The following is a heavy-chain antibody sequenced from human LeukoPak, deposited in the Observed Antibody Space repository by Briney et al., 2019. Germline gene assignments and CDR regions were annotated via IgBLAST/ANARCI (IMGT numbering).Heavy chain of an antibody. Sequence: GGSLRLSCAASGFTLSSYAMSWVRQAPGKGLQWVSGISGSGGSTYYADSVKGRFTISRDNSQNTLNLRMNSLRAEDTAVYYCAKAIAPHGSGYHFDYWGQGTLVTVSS. CDR1: GFTLSSYA. CDR2: ISGSGGST. CDR3: AKAIAPHGSGYHFDY. V-gene: IGHV3-23*01. J-gene: IGHJ4*02. D-gene: IGHD3-22*01.